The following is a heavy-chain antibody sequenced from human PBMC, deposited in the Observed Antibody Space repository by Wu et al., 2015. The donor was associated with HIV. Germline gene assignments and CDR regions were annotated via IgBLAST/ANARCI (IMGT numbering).Heavy chain of an antibody. CDR3: ARVSVRRRDCSGASCRVSILDAFNV. D-gene: IGHD2-15*01. CDR2: VIPLFGVE. J-gene: IGHJ3*01. CDR1: GGSFSSYG. V-gene: IGHV1-69*05. Sequence: QLVQSGAEVRKPGSSVKVSCKASGGSFSSYGISWVRQAPGQGLEWMGGVIPLFGVESYAQKFHDRVKITTDESSITAYMDLSGLSSDDTAMYYCARVSVRRRDCSGASCRVSILDAFNVWGQGTLVTVS.